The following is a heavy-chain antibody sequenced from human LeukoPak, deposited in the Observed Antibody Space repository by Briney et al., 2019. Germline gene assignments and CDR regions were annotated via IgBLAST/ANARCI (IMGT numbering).Heavy chain of an antibody. J-gene: IGHJ6*02. D-gene: IGHD2-2*01. CDR1: GFTFSSYS. Sequence: GGSLRLSCAASGFTFSSYSMNWVRKAPGTGLEWVSSISSSSSYIYYADSVKGRFTISRDNAKNSLYLQMNSLRAEDTAVYYCARVSVPAAAEYYYYGMDVWGQGTTVTVSS. V-gene: IGHV3-21*01. CDR3: ARVSVPAAAEYYYYGMDV. CDR2: ISSSSSYI.